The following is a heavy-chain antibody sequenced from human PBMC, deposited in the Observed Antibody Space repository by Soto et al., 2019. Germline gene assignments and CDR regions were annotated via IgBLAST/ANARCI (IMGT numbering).Heavy chain of an antibody. D-gene: IGHD6-13*01. V-gene: IGHV3-11*05. J-gene: IGHJ5*02. CDR1: GFTFSDYY. CDR3: ARGGGSWLAHH. CDR2: ISTSSSYT. Sequence: QVQLVESGGGLVKPGDSLRLSCAASGFTFSDYYMSWIRQAPGKGLEWVSYISTSSSYTKYADSVKGRFTISRDNAKNSLYLQMNTLKVEDTAVYYCARGGGSWLAHHWGQGTLVTVSS.